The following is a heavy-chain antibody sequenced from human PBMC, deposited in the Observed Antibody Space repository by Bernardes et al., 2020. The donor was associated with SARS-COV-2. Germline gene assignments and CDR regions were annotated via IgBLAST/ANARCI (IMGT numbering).Heavy chain of an antibody. CDR1: GFTFSSSE. D-gene: IGHD6-19*01. CDR3: AKVVSVAVAGTGGDY. V-gene: IGHV3-48*03. CDR2: ISSSGSTI. J-gene: IGHJ4*02. Sequence: GWSLRLSCAASGFTFSSSEMNWVRQAPGPGLEWVSYISSSGSTIYYADSVKGRFTISRDNAKNSLYLQMNSLRAEDTALYYCAKVVSVAVAGTGGDYWGQGTLVTGSS.